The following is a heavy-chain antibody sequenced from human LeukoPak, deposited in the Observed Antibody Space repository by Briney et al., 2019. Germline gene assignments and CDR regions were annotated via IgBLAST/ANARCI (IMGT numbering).Heavy chain of an antibody. CDR1: GASLARDMYH. J-gene: IGHJ3*01. CDR3: ARRGDAWEILYSFDV. V-gene: IGHV4-39*01. Sequence: SETLSLTCTVSGASLARDMYHWGWVRQSPGKGLESLGTIYYDGSTFYSPTFKSRVTISINASKKQLSLNLASVTAADTAVYYCARRGDAWEILYSFDVWGQGTAVIVSS. CDR2: IYYDGST. D-gene: IGHD2-15*01.